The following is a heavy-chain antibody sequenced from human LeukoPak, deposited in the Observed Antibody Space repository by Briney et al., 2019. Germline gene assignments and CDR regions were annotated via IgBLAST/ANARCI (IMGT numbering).Heavy chain of an antibody. Sequence: GASVTVSCKASGGTFSSYAISWVRQAPGQGLEWMGGIIPIFGTANYAQKFQGRVTITADESTSTAYMELSSLRSEDTAVYYCARDCGGNCDDAFDIWGQGTMVTVSS. V-gene: IGHV1-69*13. CDR3: ARDCGGNCDDAFDI. J-gene: IGHJ3*02. CDR2: IIPIFGTA. CDR1: GGTFSSYA. D-gene: IGHD4-23*01.